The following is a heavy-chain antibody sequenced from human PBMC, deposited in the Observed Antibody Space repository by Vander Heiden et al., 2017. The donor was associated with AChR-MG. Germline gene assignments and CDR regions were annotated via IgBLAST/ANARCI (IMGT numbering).Heavy chain of an antibody. D-gene: IGHD3-9*01. J-gene: IGHJ6*02. Sequence: QLQLQESGPGLVKPSETLSLTCTVSGGSISSSSYYWGWIRQPPGKGLEWIGSIYYSGSTYYNPSLKSRVTISVDTSKNQFSLKLSSVTAADTAVYYCARGGYFDWLFYGMDVWGQGTTVTVSS. CDR1: GGSISSSSYY. CDR2: IYYSGST. CDR3: ARGGYFDWLFYGMDV. V-gene: IGHV4-39*01.